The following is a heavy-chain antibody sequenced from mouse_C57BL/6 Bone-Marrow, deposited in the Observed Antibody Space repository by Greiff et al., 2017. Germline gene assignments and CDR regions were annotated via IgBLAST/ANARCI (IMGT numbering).Heavy chain of an antibody. CDR3: ARLLSFSWYFDY. Sequence: VPRVESGPELVKPGASVKISCKASGYAFSSSWMNWVKQRPGQGLEWIGRISPGDGGTNYNGKFKGKATLTADKSSSTAYMQLSSLTSEDSAVYFCARLLSFSWYFDYWGKGTTVTVSS. CDR1: GYAFSSSW. CDR2: ISPGDGGT. V-gene: IGHV1-82*01. J-gene: IGHJ1*03. D-gene: IGHD1-2*01.